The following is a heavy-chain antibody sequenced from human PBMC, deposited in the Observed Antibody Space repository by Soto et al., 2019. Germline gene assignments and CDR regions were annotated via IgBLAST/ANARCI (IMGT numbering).Heavy chain of an antibody. V-gene: IGHV1-8*01. CDR3: ARGAIAAAGTDYYYYGMDV. CDR2: MNPNSGNT. J-gene: IGHJ6*02. Sequence: ASVKVSCKASGYTFTSYDINWVRQATGQGLEWMGWMNPNSGNTGYAQKFQGRVTMTRNTSISTAYMELSSLRSEDTAVYYCARGAIAAAGTDYYYYGMDVWCQGTTVTVSS. CDR1: GYTFTSYD. D-gene: IGHD6-13*01.